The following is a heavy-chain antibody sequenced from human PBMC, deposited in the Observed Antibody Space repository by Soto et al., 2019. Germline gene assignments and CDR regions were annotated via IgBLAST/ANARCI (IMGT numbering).Heavy chain of an antibody. J-gene: IGHJ5*02. CDR3: AKGSGYCSSTSCYAFET. V-gene: IGHV3-23*01. CDR1: GFTFSSYA. CDR2: ISGSGGST. Sequence: EVQLLESGGGLVQPGGSLRLSCAASGFTFSSYAMSWVRQAPGKGLEWVSAISGSGGSTYYADSVKGRFTISRDNSKKTLYLQMNSLRAEDTAVYYCAKGSGYCSSTSCYAFETWGQGTLVTVSS. D-gene: IGHD2-2*01.